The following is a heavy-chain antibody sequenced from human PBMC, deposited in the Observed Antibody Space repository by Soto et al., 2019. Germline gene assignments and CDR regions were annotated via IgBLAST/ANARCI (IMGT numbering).Heavy chain of an antibody. J-gene: IGHJ4*02. CDR3: ARGHHYDSRPDY. CDR2: IYDSVKT. Sequence: SETLSLTCTVSGGSISNYYWSWIRQSPGKGLEWIGYIYDSVKTNYNPSLKSRVTISGDTPKNQFSLKVNSVTAADTAVYYCARGHHYDSRPDYWGQGTLVTVS. D-gene: IGHD3-22*01. CDR1: GGSISNYY. V-gene: IGHV4-59*01.